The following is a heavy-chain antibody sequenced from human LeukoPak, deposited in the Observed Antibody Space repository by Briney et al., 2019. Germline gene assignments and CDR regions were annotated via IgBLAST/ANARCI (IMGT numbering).Heavy chain of an antibody. J-gene: IGHJ4*02. Sequence: SSETLSLTCTVSGGSISIGSHYWAWIRQPPGKGLEWIGSMYYTGGTYYNPSHKSRVTISIDTSKNQFSLKLNSVTAADTAVYYCARLVRYCSTNSCYPFDFWGQGTLVTVSS. CDR2: MYYTGGT. D-gene: IGHD2-2*01. CDR1: GGSISIGSHY. CDR3: ARLVRYCSTNSCYPFDF. V-gene: IGHV4-39*01.